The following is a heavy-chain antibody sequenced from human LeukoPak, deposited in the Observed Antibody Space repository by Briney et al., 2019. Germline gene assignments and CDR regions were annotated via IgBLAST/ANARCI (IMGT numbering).Heavy chain of an antibody. CDR2: ISGSGGST. D-gene: IGHD3-16*01. J-gene: IGHJ4*02. V-gene: IGHV3-23*01. CDR1: GFTFNSYA. CDR3: AKASWVSSTDAVR. Sequence: GGSLRLSCAASGFTFNSYAMGWVRQAPGKGLEWVSAISGSGGSTYYADSVKGRFTLSSDSSRNTVYFQLNNLRVEDTAIYYCAKASWVSSTDAVRWGQGTLVTVSS.